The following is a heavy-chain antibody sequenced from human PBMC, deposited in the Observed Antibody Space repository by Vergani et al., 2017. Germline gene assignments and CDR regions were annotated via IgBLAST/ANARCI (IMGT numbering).Heavy chain of an antibody. J-gene: IGHJ1*01. CDR2: INHSGST. CDR1: GGSFSGYY. D-gene: IGHD6-19*01. V-gene: IGHV4-34*01. CDR3: ARGRRIAVAPFVSGVIKH. Sequence: QVQLQQWGAGLLKPSETLSLTCAVYGGSFSGYYWSWIRQPPGKGLEWIGEINHSGSTNYNPSLKSRVTISVDPSKNQFSRKLSSLSAADTAVYYCARGRRIAVAPFVSGVIKHWGQGTLVTVSS.